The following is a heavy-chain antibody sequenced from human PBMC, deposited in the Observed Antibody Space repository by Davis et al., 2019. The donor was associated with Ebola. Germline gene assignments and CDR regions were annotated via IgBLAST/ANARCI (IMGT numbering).Heavy chain of an antibody. V-gene: IGHV4-39*07. CDR3: ARGHYFWSGYHQVLYYYGMDV. CDR2: IYYSGST. Sequence: MPSETLSLTCTVSGGSISSSSYYWGWIRQPPGKGLEWIGSIYYSGSTYYNPSIKSRVTISVDTSKNQFSLKLSSVTAADTAVYYCARGHYFWSGYHQVLYYYGMDVWGQGTTVTVSS. CDR1: GGSISSSSYY. D-gene: IGHD3-3*01. J-gene: IGHJ6*02.